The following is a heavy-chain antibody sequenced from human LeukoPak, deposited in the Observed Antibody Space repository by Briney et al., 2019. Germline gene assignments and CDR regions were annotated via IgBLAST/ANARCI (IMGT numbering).Heavy chain of an antibody. J-gene: IGHJ3*02. Sequence: ASVKVSCKASGYTFTGYYMHWVRQAPGQGLEWMGWINPNSGGTNYAQKFQGRVTMTRDTSISTAYMELSRLRSDDTAVYYCAATRIVVVAAARAAAFDIWGQGTMVTVSS. V-gene: IGHV1-2*02. D-gene: IGHD2-15*01. CDR3: AATRIVVVAAARAAAFDI. CDR2: INPNSGGT. CDR1: GYTFTGYY.